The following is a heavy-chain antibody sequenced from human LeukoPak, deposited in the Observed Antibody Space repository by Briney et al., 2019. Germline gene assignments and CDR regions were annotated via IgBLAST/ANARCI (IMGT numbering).Heavy chain of an antibody. D-gene: IGHD2-21*02. J-gene: IGHJ4*02. V-gene: IGHV3-74*01. CDR2: INSDGSST. CDR3: ARVLVAYCGGDCYSAVDY. Sequence: PGGSLRLSCAASGFTFSSYWMHWVRQAPGKGLVWVSRINSDGSSTRYADSVKGRFTISRDNAKNTLCLQMNSLTAEDTAVYYCARVLVAYCGGDCYSAVDYWGQGTPVTVSS. CDR1: GFTFSSYW.